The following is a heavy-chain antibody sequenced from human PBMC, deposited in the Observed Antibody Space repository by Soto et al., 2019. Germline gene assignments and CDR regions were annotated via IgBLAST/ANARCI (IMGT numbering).Heavy chain of an antibody. V-gene: IGHV1-18*01. CDR2: ISAYNGNT. CDR3: ARVEGYYDSSGYWDNWFDP. CDR1: GYTFTSYG. D-gene: IGHD3-22*01. J-gene: IGHJ5*02. Sequence: ASVKVSCKASGYTFTSYGISWVRQAPGQGLEWMGWISAYNGNTNYAQKLQGRVTMTTDTSTSTAYMGLRSLRSDDTAVYYCARVEGYYDSSGYWDNWFDPWGQGTLVTVSS.